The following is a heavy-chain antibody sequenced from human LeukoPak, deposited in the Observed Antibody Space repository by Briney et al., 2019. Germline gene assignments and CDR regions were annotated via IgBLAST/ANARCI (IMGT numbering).Heavy chain of an antibody. CDR3: ARDQGYSSGWLGGNYFDY. V-gene: IGHV1-2*02. J-gene: IGHJ4*02. CDR1: GYTFTGYY. CDR2: INPNSGGT. D-gene: IGHD6-19*01. Sequence: ASVKVSCKASGYTFTGYYMHWVRQAPGQGLEWMGWINPNSGGTNYAQKFQGRVTMTRDTSISTAYMEPSRLRSDDTAVHYCARDQGYSSGWLGGNYFDYWGQGTLVTVSS.